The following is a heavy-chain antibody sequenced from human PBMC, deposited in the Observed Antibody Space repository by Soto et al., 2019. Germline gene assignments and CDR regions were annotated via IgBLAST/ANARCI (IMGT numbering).Heavy chain of an antibody. D-gene: IGHD3-16*01. V-gene: IGHV1-18*01. CDR3: ARGGTPIYY. CDR1: GYNFTNFG. J-gene: IGHJ4*02. CDR2: ISAYNGNT. Sequence: QVQLVQSGAAVKKPGASVKVSCKASGYNFTNFGIRWGRQAPGQGLEWMGWISAYNGNTNYAQNVQGIVTMTTDTSTFTAYMELRSMRSDDKAVYYCARGGTPIYYGGQGTLVTVSS.